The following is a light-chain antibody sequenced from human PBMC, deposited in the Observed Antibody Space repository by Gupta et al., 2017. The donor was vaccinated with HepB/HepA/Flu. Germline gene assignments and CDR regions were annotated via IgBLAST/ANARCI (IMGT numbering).Light chain of an antibody. CDR2: DVS. CDR3: SSYTSSSTLLYV. J-gene: IGLJ1*01. V-gene: IGLV2-14*03. Sequence: QSALTQPASVSGSPGQSITISCTGTSSDVGGYNYVSWYQQHPGKAPKLRIYDVSKRPSGVSNRFSGSKSGNTASLTISGLQAEDEAEYDCSSYTSSSTLLYVFGTGTKVTVL. CDR1: SSDVGGYNY.